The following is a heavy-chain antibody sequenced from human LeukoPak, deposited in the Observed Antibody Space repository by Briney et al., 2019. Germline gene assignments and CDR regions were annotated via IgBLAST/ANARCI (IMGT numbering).Heavy chain of an antibody. CDR1: GFTVSSNY. Sequence: GGSLRLSCAASGFTVSSNYMSWVRQAPGKGLEWVSVIYSGGSTYYADSVKGRFTISRDNSKNTLYLQMNSLRAEDTAVYYCARGSYLKIWFGELVNWGQGTLVTVSS. CDR3: ARGSYLKIWFGELVN. V-gene: IGHV3-66*01. D-gene: IGHD3-10*01. J-gene: IGHJ4*02. CDR2: IYSGGST.